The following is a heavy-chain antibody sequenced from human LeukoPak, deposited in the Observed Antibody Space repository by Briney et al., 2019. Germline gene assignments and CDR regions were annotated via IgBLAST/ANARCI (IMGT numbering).Heavy chain of an antibody. Sequence: GGSRTLSWAAAGFTFTTYAMSWVRQVAGKWPGWLSSISGSGRKVFYADSVKGRFTISRDNSKNTLYLQMNSLRAEDTAVYYCARGNSYSSSWDHFDYWGQGTLVTVSS. J-gene: IGHJ4*02. D-gene: IGHD6-13*01. CDR1: GFTFTTYA. CDR2: ISGSGRKV. CDR3: ARGNSYSSSWDHFDY. V-gene: IGHV3-23*01.